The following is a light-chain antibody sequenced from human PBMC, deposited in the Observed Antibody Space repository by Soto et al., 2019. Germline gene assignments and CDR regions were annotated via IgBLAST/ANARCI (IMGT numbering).Light chain of an antibody. V-gene: IGKV3-20*01. J-gene: IGKJ1*01. Sequence: DIVLTQSPGTLSLSPGERATLSCRANQTVSRNYLAWYQQKPGQTPRLLFYSASNKATVIPDRFRGSGSGTDFTLTITRLEPEDFGVYYCLQYATSRRTFGQGTRVDIK. CDR1: QTVSRNY. CDR3: LQYATSRRT. CDR2: SAS.